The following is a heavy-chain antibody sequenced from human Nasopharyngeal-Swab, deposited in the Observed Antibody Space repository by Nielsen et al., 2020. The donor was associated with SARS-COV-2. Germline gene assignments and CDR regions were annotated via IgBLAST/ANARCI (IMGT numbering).Heavy chain of an antibody. CDR3: ARWGNSSSWYYSDY. J-gene: IGHJ4*02. V-gene: IGHV4-34*01. CDR1: GGSFSGYY. D-gene: IGHD6-13*01. Sequence: SETLSLTCAVYGGSFSGYYWSWIRQPPGKGLEWIGEINHSGSTNYNPSLKSRVTISVDTSKNQFSLKLSSVTAADTAVYYCARWGNSSSWYYSDYWGQGTLVTVSS. CDR2: INHSGST.